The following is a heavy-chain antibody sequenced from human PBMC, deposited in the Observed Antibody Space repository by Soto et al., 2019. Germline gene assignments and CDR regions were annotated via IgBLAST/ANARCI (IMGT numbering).Heavy chain of an antibody. CDR2: INPNSGGT. CDR1: GYTFTGYY. Sequence: SVKVSCKASGYTFTGYYMHWVRRAPGQGLELMGWINPNSGGTNYAQKFQGRVTMTRDTSISTAYMELSRLRSDDTAVYYCARGATIFGVVIPAWFDPWGQGTLVTVYS. CDR3: ARGATIFGVVIPAWFDP. V-gene: IGHV1-2*02. D-gene: IGHD3-3*01. J-gene: IGHJ5*02.